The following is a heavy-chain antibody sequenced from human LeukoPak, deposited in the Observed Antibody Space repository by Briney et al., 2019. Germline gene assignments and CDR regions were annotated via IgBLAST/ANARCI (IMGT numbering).Heavy chain of an antibody. J-gene: IGHJ4*02. D-gene: IGHD5-24*01. V-gene: IGHV3-23*01. CDR2: ISGSGDNT. CDR3: AKDDAWLQFND. CDR1: GFTFSSYE. Sequence: GGSLRLSCAASGFTFSSYEMNWVRQAPGKGLEWLSTISGSGDNTYYADSVKGRFTISRDNSENTVYLHMSSLRAGDTAVYFCAKDDAWLQFNDWGQGTLVTVSS.